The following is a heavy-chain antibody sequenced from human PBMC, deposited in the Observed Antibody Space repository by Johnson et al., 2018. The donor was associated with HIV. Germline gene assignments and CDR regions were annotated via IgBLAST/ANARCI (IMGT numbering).Heavy chain of an antibody. V-gene: IGHV3-30*03. CDR1: GFTFSSYG. D-gene: IGHD6-13*01. Sequence: QVQLVESGGGVVQPGRSLRLSCAASGFTFSSYGMHWVRQAPGKGLEWVAVISYDGSNKYYADSVQGRFTLSRDNSKNTLYLQMNSLRAEDTALYYCARGKGAAVGLDAFDIWGQGTMVTVSS. J-gene: IGHJ3*02. CDR2: ISYDGSNK. CDR3: ARGKGAAVGLDAFDI.